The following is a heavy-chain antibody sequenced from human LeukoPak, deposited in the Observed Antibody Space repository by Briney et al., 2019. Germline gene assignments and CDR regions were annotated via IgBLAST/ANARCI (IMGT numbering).Heavy chain of an antibody. Sequence: GASVKVSCKVSGYSLTELSMHWVRQAPRKGLEWVGGFSPGDGETIYAQRFQGRVTMTEATSTDTAYMELRSLTYEDTAVYYCATRLGEFSSRDAFNIWGQGTMVTVSS. CDR3: ATRLGEFSSRDAFNI. CDR2: FSPGDGET. D-gene: IGHD3-16*02. CDR1: GYSLTELS. J-gene: IGHJ3*02. V-gene: IGHV1-24*01.